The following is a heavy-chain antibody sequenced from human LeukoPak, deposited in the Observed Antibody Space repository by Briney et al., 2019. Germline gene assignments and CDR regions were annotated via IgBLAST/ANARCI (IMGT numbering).Heavy chain of an antibody. J-gene: IGHJ4*02. V-gene: IGHV4-31*03. CDR1: GGSISSGGYY. CDR3: ARGGYSYGYG. Sequence: SQTLFLTCTVSGGSISSGGYYWSWIRQHPGKGLEWIGYIYYSGSTYYNPSLKSRVTISVDTSKNQFSLKLSSVTAADTAVYYCARGGYSYGYGWGQGTLVTVSS. CDR2: IYYSGST. D-gene: IGHD5-18*01.